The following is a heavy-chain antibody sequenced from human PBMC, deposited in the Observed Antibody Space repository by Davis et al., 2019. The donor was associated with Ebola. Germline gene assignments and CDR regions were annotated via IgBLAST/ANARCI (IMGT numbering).Heavy chain of an antibody. CDR2: IYYSGST. CDR3: ARGYCTGGVCSHFDY. J-gene: IGHJ4*02. CDR1: GGSVSSGSHY. V-gene: IGHV4-61*01. D-gene: IGHD2-8*02. Sequence: MPSETLSLTCTVSGGSVSSGSHYWSWIRQPPGKGLEWIGYIYYSGSTNYNPSLKSRVTISVDTSKNQFSLKLSSVTAADTAVYYCARGYCTGGVCSHFDYWGQGTLVTVSS.